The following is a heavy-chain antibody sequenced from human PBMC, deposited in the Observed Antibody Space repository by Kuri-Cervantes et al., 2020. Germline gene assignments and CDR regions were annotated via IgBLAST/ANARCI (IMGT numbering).Heavy chain of an antibody. D-gene: IGHD3-10*01. CDR1: GFTFSSHA. CDR2: ISGRGNSA. J-gene: IGHJ6*03. Sequence: GGSLRLSCAASGFTFSSHAMSWVRQAPGKGLEWISGISGRGNSAYYADSVKGRFTISRDNAKNSLYLQMNSLRAEDTAVYYCARSSGYYGSGSYPYYYYYMDVWGKGTTVTVSS. V-gene: IGHV3-23*01. CDR3: ARSSGYYGSGSYPYYYYYMDV.